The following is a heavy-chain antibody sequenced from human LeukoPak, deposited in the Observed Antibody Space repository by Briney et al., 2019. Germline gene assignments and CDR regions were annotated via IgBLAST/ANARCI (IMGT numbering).Heavy chain of an antibody. CDR2: ISAYNGNT. CDR1: GGTFSSYA. Sequence: ASVKVSCKASGGTFSSYAISWVRQAPGQGLEWMGWISAYNGNTNYAQKLQGRVTMTTDTSTSTAYMELRSLRSDDTAVYYCARDPDGGGSFDYWGQGTLVTVSS. CDR3: ARDPDGGGSFDY. D-gene: IGHD4-23*01. J-gene: IGHJ4*02. V-gene: IGHV1-18*01.